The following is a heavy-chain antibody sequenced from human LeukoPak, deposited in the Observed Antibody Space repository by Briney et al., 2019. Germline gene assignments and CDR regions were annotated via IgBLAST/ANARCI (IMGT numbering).Heavy chain of an antibody. V-gene: IGHV4-59*08. CDR1: GGSISSYY. Sequence: PSETLSLTCTVSGGSISSYYWSWIRQPPGKGLEWIGYIYYSGSTNYNPSLKSRVTISVDTSKDQFSLKLSSVTAADTAVYYCARWGSYYYDSSGYYYSDYWGQGTLVTVSS. CDR3: ARWGSYYYDSSGYYYSDY. D-gene: IGHD3-22*01. J-gene: IGHJ4*02. CDR2: IYYSGST.